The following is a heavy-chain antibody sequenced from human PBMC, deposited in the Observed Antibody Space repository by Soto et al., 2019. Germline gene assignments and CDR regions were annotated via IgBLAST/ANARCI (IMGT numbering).Heavy chain of an antibody. J-gene: IGHJ4*02. V-gene: IGHV4-59*11. D-gene: IGHD7-27*01. CDR1: VGSITNHY. Sequence: QVQLQESGPGLVKPSETLSLTCTVSVGSITNHYWSWIRQPPGKGLEWIGYIYYNGNTNYNPSLKSRVTMSVATSRNQISLKLTTVTTADTAVYYCTRANWYSEYWGQGTLVTVSS. CDR2: IYYNGNT. CDR3: TRANWYSEY.